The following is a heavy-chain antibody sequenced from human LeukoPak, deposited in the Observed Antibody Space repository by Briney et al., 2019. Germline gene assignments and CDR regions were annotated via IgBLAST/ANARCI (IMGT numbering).Heavy chain of an antibody. D-gene: IGHD3-16*01. CDR1: GFTFSSRDW. V-gene: IGHV3-7*01. Sequence: GGSLRLSCVASGFTFSSRDWMTWVRQAPGKGLEWVANIKQDGSEKNYVDSVKGRFTISRDNAKNSVDLQMNSLRVEDTAVYYCARQGSDGWFPIDYWGQGTLVTVSS. J-gene: IGHJ4*02. CDR2: IKQDGSEK. CDR3: ARQGSDGWFPIDY.